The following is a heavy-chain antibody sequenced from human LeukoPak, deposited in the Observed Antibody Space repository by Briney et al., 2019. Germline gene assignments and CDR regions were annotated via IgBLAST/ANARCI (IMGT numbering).Heavy chain of an antibody. CDR3: ARAMVRGVIGILPHY. D-gene: IGHD3-10*01. CDR2: MNPNSGNT. J-gene: IGHJ4*02. Sequence: ASVKVSCKASGYTFTSYDINWVRQASGQVLEWMGWMNPNSGNTGYAQKFQGRVTMTRNTSISTAYMELSSLRSEDTAVYYCARAMVRGVIGILPHYWGQGTLVTVSS. V-gene: IGHV1-8*01. CDR1: GYTFTSYD.